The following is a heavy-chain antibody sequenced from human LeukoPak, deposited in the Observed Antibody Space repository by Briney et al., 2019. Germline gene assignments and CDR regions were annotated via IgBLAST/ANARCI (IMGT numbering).Heavy chain of an antibody. J-gene: IGHJ4*02. CDR3: ARDRSGWYYFDH. CDR1: GFSVSSYG. V-gene: IGHV3-48*03. CDR2: ISTSGTSM. D-gene: IGHD6-19*01. Sequence: GGSLRLSCAASGFSVSSYGFNWVRQAPGRGLEWVSYISTSGTSMYYADSVRGRFTVSRDNAKNSLYLQMNNLRAEDTAVYYCARDRSGWYYFDHWGQGTQVTVSS.